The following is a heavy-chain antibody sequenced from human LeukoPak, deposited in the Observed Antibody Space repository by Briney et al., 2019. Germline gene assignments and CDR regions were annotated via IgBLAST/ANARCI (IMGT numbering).Heavy chain of an antibody. J-gene: IGHJ6*02. V-gene: IGHV3-53*05. CDR1: GFTVSSNY. CDR3: AKVGLYCSSTSCPRLYYYYGMDV. Sequence: GGSLRLSCAASGFTVSSNYMSWVRQAPGKGLEWVSVIYSGGSTYYADSVKGRFTISRDNSKNTLYLQMNSLRAEDTAVYYCAKVGLYCSSTSCPRLYYYYGMDVWGQGTTVTVSS. D-gene: IGHD2-2*01. CDR2: IYSGGST.